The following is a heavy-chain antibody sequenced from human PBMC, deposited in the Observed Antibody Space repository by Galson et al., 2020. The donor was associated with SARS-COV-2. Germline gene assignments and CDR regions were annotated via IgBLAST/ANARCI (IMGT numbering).Heavy chain of an antibody. Sequence: SETLSLTCSVSSGSIDDSNSYWGWIRQPPGKGLEWIGSTLYTGRDYYNPSLKSRVTLLVDSPRNEFSLGLSSVTAADTAMYYCARAARSLSYSRGWFFDIWGQGILVTVSS. D-gene: IGHD6-19*01. CDR1: SGSIDDSNSY. CDR3: ARAARSLSYSRGWFFDI. J-gene: IGHJ4*02. CDR2: TLYTGRD. V-gene: IGHV4-39*01.